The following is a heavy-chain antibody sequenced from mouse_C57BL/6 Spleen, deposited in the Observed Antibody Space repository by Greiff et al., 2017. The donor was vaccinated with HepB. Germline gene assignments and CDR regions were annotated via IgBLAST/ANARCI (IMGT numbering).Heavy chain of an antibody. D-gene: IGHD1-1*01. CDR3: ARSREYYGSSYAMDY. Sequence: EVQLQQSGPELVKPGASVTISCKASGYTFTDYYMNWVKQSHGKSLEWIGDINPNNGGTSYNQKFKGKATLTVDKSSSTAYMELRSLTSEASAVYYCARSREYYGSSYAMDYWGQGTSVTVSS. J-gene: IGHJ4*01. CDR1: GYTFTDYY. V-gene: IGHV1-26*01. CDR2: INPNNGGT.